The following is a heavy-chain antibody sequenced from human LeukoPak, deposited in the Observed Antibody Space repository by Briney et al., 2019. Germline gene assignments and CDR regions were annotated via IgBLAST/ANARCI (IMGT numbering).Heavy chain of an antibody. CDR3: ARYYDSSGYTPGAFDV. CDR2: FYIGGST. J-gene: IGHJ3*01. D-gene: IGHD3-22*01. CDR1: GFTASSNY. Sequence: GGSLRLSRAASGFTASSNYMSWVRQAPGKGLEWVSVFYIGGSTYYAESVKGRFTISRDNSKNTLYLQMNSLRAEDTAVYYCARYYDSSGYTPGAFDVWGQGTMVTVSS. V-gene: IGHV3-53*01.